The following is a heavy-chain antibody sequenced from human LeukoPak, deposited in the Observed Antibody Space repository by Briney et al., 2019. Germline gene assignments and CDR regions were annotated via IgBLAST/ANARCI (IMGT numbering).Heavy chain of an antibody. V-gene: IGHV4-4*07. CDR2: IYTSGTT. D-gene: IGHD1-26*01. Sequence: SETLSLTCTVSGASISSYYWSWIRQPAGKGLEWIGRIYTSGTTYYNPSLKSRVTISVDTSRNQFSLKLSSVTAADTAVYYCANGRSKGNWFDPWGQGTLVTVSS. CDR3: ANGRSKGNWFDP. J-gene: IGHJ5*02. CDR1: GASISSYY.